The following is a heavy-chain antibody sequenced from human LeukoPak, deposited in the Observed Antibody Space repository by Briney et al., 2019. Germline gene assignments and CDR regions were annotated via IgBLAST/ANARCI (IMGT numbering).Heavy chain of an antibody. CDR3: ARDQQQLYTPNWFDP. J-gene: IGHJ5*02. CDR2: ISAYNGNT. V-gene: IGHV1-18*01. D-gene: IGHD6-13*01. Sequence: ASVKVSCKASGYTFTSYGISWVRQAPGQGLEWMGWISAYNGNTNYAQKLQGRVTMTTDTSTSTAYMELRSLRSDDTAVYYCARDQQQLYTPNWFDPWGQGTLVTVSS. CDR1: GYTFTSYG.